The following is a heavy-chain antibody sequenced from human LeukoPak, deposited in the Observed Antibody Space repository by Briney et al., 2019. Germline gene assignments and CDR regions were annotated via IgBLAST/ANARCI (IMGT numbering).Heavy chain of an antibody. CDR2: IYYSGST. CDR3: ERRVFEENYMDV. Sequence: SETLSLTCTVSGGSISSISYYWGWIREPPGKGLDGFGSIYYSGSTYYNPSLKTRFTISADTSKTHFYLKLSSVTAADTAVYYCERRVFEENYMDVWGKGTTVTVSS. J-gene: IGHJ6*03. CDR1: GGSISSISYY. V-gene: IGHV4-39*02. D-gene: IGHD3-16*01.